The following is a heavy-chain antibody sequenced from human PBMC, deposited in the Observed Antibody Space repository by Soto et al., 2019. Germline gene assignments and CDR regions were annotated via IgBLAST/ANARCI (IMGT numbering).Heavy chain of an antibody. CDR3: AREFSNSPEAFDS. J-gene: IGHJ4*02. CDR2: IYHTGST. D-gene: IGHD6-6*01. V-gene: IGHV4-61*01. Sequence: SETLSLTCTASGCTVISGNYSWSWIRQPPGRGLDWIGYIYHTGSTNYNPSLNSRVTISVDTSRNQFSLKLNSVTAADTAVYYCAREFSNSPEAFDSWGQG. CDR1: GCTVISGNYS.